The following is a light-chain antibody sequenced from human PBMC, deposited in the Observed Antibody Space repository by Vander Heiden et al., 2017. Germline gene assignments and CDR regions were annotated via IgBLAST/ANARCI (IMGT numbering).Light chain of an antibody. V-gene: IGLV2-14*01. CDR2: EVS. CDR3: NSDTSSSTRV. Sequence: SALAQPAPVSGSPRQSITISCTGTSSDVGGYNYVSWYQQHPGKAPKLMIYEVSTRPSGGTNRFSGSKSGNTASLTISGLQPEDEADYYCNSDTSSSTRVFGTGTKVTVL. CDR1: SSDVGGYNY. J-gene: IGLJ1*01.